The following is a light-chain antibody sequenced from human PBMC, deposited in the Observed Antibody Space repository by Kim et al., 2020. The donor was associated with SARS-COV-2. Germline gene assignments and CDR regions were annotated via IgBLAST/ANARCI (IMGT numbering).Light chain of an antibody. J-gene: IGLJ3*02. V-gene: IGLV3-19*01. Sequence: SSELTQDPAVSVALGQTVTITCQGDSLRGYYASWFQQKSGQAPILVIYGDKNRPSGIPDRFSGSGSGNTASLTITGAQAEDEADYYCNSRDSRGNHVLFG. CDR2: GDK. CDR3: NSRDSRGNHVL. CDR1: SLRGYY.